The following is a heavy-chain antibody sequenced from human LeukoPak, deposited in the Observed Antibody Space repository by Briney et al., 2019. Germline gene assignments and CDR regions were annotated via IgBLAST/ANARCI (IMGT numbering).Heavy chain of an antibody. J-gene: IGHJ4*02. CDR3: ARDAAPSYYDILTGSDY. CDR1: GYTFTGYY. CDR2: INPNSGGT. V-gene: IGHV1-2*02. Sequence: ASVKVSCKASGYTFTGYYMHWVRQAPGQGLEWMGWINPNSGGTNYAQKFQGRVTMTRDTSISTAYMELTRLRSDDTAVYYCARDAAPSYYDILTGSDYWDQGTLVTVSS. D-gene: IGHD3-9*01.